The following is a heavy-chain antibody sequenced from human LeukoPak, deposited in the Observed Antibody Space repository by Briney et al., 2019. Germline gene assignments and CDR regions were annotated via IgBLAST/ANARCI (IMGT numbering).Heavy chain of an antibody. CDR1: GFTFSSYA. J-gene: IGHJ4*02. D-gene: IGHD2-8*01. V-gene: IGHV3-30*01. CDR3: AREDIWCMPD. CDR2: ISYDGSNK. Sequence: GRSLRLSCAASGFTFSSYAMHWVRQAPGKGLEWVAVISYDGSNKYYADSVKGRFTISRDNSKNTLYLQMNSLRAEDTAVYYCAREDIWCMPDWGQGTLVTVSS.